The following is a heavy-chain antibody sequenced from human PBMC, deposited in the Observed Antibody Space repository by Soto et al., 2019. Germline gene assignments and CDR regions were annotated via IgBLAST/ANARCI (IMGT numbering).Heavy chain of an antibody. D-gene: IGHD6-13*01. CDR2: IYHTGAT. Sequence: QVQLQESGPGLVKPSETLSLTCTVSGGSIRSSYWSWVRQPPGKGLEWICYIYHTGATNSNPSLKSRVTISADTSKNLLSLKVVSVPPSDPAVYFCARDMSGGSSCYEFDSWGPGTLVTVSS. CDR3: ARDMSGGSSCYEFDS. J-gene: IGHJ4*02. CDR1: GGSIRSSY. V-gene: IGHV4-59*01.